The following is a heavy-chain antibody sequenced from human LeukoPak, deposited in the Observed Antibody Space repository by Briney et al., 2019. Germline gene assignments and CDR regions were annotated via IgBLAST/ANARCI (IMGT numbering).Heavy chain of an antibody. J-gene: IGHJ2*01. V-gene: IGHV3-7*01. CDR1: GFPFSSYC. CDR3: ARGGLYHWYFDL. CDR2: IKPDGSDK. Sequence: PGGSLRLSCAASGFPFSSYCMSWVRQAPGKGLEWVANIKPDGSDKTYVDSVKGRFTISRDNAKNSLYLQMNSLRAEDTAVYYCARGGLYHWYFDLWGRGTLVTVSS. D-gene: IGHD2/OR15-2a*01.